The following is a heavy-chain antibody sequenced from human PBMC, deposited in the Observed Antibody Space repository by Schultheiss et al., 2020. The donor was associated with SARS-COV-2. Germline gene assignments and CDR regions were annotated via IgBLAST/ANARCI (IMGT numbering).Heavy chain of an antibody. CDR1: GFPFDDYA. CDR2: ISWNSGSI. J-gene: IGHJ3*02. CDR3: ARAGGWELLLDI. D-gene: IGHD1-26*01. V-gene: IGHV3-9*01. Sequence: SLKISCAASGFPFDDYAMHWVRQAPGKGLEWVSGISWNSGSIGYADSVKGRFTISRDNAKNSLYLQMNSLRAEDTAVYYCARAGGWELLLDIWGQGTMVTVSS.